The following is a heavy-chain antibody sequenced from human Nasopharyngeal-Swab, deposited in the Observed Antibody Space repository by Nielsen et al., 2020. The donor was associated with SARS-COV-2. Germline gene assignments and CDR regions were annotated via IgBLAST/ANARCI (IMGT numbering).Heavy chain of an antibody. CDR3: AKEGVVGATTGVVY. V-gene: IGHV3-30*04. CDR2: ISYDGSNK. CDR1: GFTFSSYA. J-gene: IGHJ4*02. D-gene: IGHD1-26*01. Sequence: GESLKISCAASGFTFSSYAMHWVRQAPGKGLDWVAVISYDGSNKYYADSVKGRFTISRDNSKNTLYLQMNSLRAGDTAVYYCAKEGVVGATTGVVYWGQGTLVTVSS.